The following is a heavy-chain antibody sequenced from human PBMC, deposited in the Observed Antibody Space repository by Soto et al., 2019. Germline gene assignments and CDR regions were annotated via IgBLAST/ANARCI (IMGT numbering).Heavy chain of an antibody. J-gene: IGHJ6*02. CDR2: ISSSGSTI. V-gene: IGHV3-48*03. CDR3: ASRYSSGWYPYYYYGMDV. Sequence: EVQLVESGGGLVQPGGSLRLSCAASGFTFSSYEMNWVRQAPGKGLEWVSYISSSGSTIYYADSVKGRFTISRDNAKNALDLQMNSLRAEDTAVYYCASRYSSGWYPYYYYGMDVWGQGTTVTVSS. D-gene: IGHD6-19*01. CDR1: GFTFSSYE.